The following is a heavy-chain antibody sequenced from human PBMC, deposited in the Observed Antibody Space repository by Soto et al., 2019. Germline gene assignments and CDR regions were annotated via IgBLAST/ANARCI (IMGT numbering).Heavy chain of an antibody. V-gene: IGHV3-33*01. CDR2: IWYDGINK. CDR1: GFTFSTYG. CDR3: VRDRRPYCGADCYSWAGFFDY. Sequence: QVQLVESGGGVVQPGRSLRLSCAASGFTFSTYGMHWVRQAPGKGLEWVAVIWYDGINKYYVDSVKGRFTISRDNSKNTVDLQMNSLRAEDTAVYYCVRDRRPYCGADCYSWAGFFDYWGQGTLVTVSS. D-gene: IGHD2-21*01. J-gene: IGHJ4*02.